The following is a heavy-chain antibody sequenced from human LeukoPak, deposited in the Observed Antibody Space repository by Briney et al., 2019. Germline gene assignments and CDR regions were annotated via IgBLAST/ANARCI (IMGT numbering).Heavy chain of an antibody. CDR1: GYTFTSYA. CDR3: ARDRIVEMATISGNFDY. CDR2: ISAYNGNT. J-gene: IGHJ4*02. Sequence: ASVKVSCKESGYTFTSYAISWVRQAPGQGLEWMGWISAYNGNTKYAQKFQGRVTMTTDTSTSTAYMELRSLRSDDTAVYYCARDRIVEMATISGNFDYWGQGTLVTVSS. D-gene: IGHD5-24*01. V-gene: IGHV1-18*01.